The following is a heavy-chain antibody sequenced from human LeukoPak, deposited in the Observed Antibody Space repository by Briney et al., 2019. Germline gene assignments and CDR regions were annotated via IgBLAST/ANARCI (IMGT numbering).Heavy chain of an antibody. CDR3: ARPAGDLGDEYYFNY. CDR2: IFHSGST. D-gene: IGHD4-17*01. Sequence: PSETLSLTCAVSGYSISSGYYWGWIRQPPGKGLEWTGNIFHSGSTYQNPSLKSRVTISLDTSKNHYSLKMSSVTAADTAVYYCARPAGDLGDEYYFNYWGQGTLVTVSS. CDR1: GYSISSGYY. J-gene: IGHJ4*02. V-gene: IGHV4-38-2*01.